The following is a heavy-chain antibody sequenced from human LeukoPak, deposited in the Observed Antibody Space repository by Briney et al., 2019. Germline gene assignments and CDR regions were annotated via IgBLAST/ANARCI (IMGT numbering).Heavy chain of an antibody. CDR3: AKATGTGYGYDFFDY. CDR1: GFTLTNYA. V-gene: IGHV3-23*01. D-gene: IGHD5-18*01. CDR2: ISGGGHNT. J-gene: IGHJ4*02. Sequence: GGSLRLSCAASGFTLTNYAMSWVRQAPGQGLEWVSLISGGGHNTYYADSVKGRFTISTDNSKNTLYLQMNSLRAEDTAVYYCAKATGTGYGYDFFDYWGQGTLVTVSS.